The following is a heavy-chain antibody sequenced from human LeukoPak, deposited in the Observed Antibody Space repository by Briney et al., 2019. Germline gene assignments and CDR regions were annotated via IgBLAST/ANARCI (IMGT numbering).Heavy chain of an antibody. CDR2: ISYDGSNK. CDR1: GFTFSSSG. Sequence: GGSLRLSCAASGFTFSSSGMRWVRQAPGKGLEWVAVISYDGSNKYYADSVKGRFTISRDNSKNTLYLQMNSLRAEDTAVYYCARESRRTMIVPGWFQHWGQGTLVTVSS. CDR3: ARESRRTMIVPGWFQH. J-gene: IGHJ1*01. D-gene: IGHD3-22*01. V-gene: IGHV3-30-3*01.